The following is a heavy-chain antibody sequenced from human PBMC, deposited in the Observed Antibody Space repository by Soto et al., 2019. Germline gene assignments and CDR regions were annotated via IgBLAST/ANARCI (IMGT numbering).Heavy chain of an antibody. J-gene: IGHJ4*02. CDR3: ARDLLVGSGSYYFDY. CDR2: ISSSSSYI. Sequence: GGSHRLSSRASGCNFGSYGMNWVRQKPGKGLEWVSSISSSSSYIYYADSVKGRFTISRDNAKNSLYLQMNSLRAEDTAVYYCARDLLVGSGSYYFDYWGQGTLVTVSS. CDR1: GCNFGSYG. V-gene: IGHV3-21*01. D-gene: IGHD3-10*01.